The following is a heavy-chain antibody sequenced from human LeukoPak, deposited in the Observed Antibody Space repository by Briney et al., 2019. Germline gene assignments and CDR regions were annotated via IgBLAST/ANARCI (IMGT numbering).Heavy chain of an antibody. Sequence: PGGSLRLSCSIFGFTLGDYSINWVRQPPGMGLQWVSLIERTTGNTYYTDSVRGRFTISKDDAKNAVYLQMHSLRVEDTALYYSVREDRDPRDLWGQGTQVTVSS. D-gene: IGHD2-21*01. V-gene: IGHV3-21*06. CDR2: IERTTGNT. CDR3: VREDRDPRDL. CDR1: GFTLGDYS. J-gene: IGHJ5*02.